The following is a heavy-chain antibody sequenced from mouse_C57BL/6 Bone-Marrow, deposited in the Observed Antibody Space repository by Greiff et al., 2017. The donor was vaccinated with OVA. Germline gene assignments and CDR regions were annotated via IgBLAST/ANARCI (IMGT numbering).Heavy chain of an antibody. CDR2: IDPEDGET. CDR1: GFNIKDYY. D-gene: IGHD1-1*01. V-gene: IGHV14-2*01. CDR3: AIGYYGSSSSFAY. J-gene: IGHJ3*01. Sequence: VQLKESGAELVKPGASVKLSCTASGFNIKDYYMHWVKQRTEQGLEWIGRIDPEDGETKYAPKFQGKATITADTSSNTAYLQLSSLTSEDTAVYYCAIGYYGSSSSFAYWGQGTLVTVSA.